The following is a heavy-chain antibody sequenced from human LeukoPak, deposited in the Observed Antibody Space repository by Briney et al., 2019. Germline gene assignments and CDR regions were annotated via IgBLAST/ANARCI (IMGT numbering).Heavy chain of an antibody. J-gene: IGHJ3*02. CDR1: GGSISSYY. V-gene: IGHV4-59*01. CDR2: IYYSGST. Sequence: PSETLSLTCTVSGGSISSYYWSWIRQPPGKGLEWIGYIYYSGSTNYNPSLTSRVTISVDTSKNQFSLKLSSVTAADTAVYYCAREGATGDAFDIWGQGTMVTVSS. D-gene: IGHD5-12*01. CDR3: AREGATGDAFDI.